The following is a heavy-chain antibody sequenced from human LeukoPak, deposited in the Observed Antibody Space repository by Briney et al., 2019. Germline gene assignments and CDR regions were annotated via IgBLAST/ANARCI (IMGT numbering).Heavy chain of an antibody. CDR3: ARDVVVGNFDY. D-gene: IGHD2-2*01. CDR2: IYSGGST. CDR1: EFSVGSNY. Sequence: GGSLRLSCAASEFSVGSNYMNWVRQAPGKGLEWVSLIYSGGSTYYADSVKGRFTISRDNSKNTLYLQMNSLRAEDTAVYYCARDVVVGNFDYWGQGTLVTVSS. V-gene: IGHV3-66*01. J-gene: IGHJ4*02.